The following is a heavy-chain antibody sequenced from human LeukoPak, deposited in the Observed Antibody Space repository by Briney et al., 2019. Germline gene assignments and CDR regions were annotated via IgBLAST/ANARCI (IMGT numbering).Heavy chain of an antibody. J-gene: IGHJ4*02. CDR2: IYSGGST. CDR3: AKDREYYGSGSYLY. CDR1: GFTVSSNY. D-gene: IGHD3-10*01. Sequence: GGSLRLSCAASGFTVSSNYMSWVRQAPGKGLEWVSLIYSGGSTYYADSVKGRFTISRDNSKNTLYLQMNSLRAEDTAVYYCAKDREYYGSGSYLYWGQGTLVTVSS. V-gene: IGHV3-53*01.